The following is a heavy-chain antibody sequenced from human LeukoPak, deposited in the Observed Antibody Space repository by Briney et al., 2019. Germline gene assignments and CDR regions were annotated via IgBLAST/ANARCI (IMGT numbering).Heavy chain of an antibody. D-gene: IGHD2-2*01. V-gene: IGHV4-39*01. CDR2: IYYSGST. CDR3: ARPTSNLKIDY. J-gene: IGHJ4*02. Sequence: SETLSLTCTVSGGSISSSGYFWGWIRQPPGKGLVWIGSIYYSGSTYYNPSLKSRVTISVDTSKNQFSLRLSSVTAADTAVYYCARPTSNLKIDYWGQGTLVTVSS. CDR1: GGSISSSGYF.